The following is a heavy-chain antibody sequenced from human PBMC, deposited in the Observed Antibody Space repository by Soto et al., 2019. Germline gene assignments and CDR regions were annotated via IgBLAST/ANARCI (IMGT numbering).Heavy chain of an antibody. CDR1: GFIFSRYG. V-gene: IGHV3-30*18. CDR2: ISYDGSNK. D-gene: IGHD2-2*01. Sequence: GWSLRLSCAASGFIFSRYGMHWVRQAPGKGLEWVAVISYDGSNKYYADSVKGRFTISRDNSKNTLYLQMNSLRAEDTAVYYCAKGIVVPAAYYYYGMDVWGQGTTVTVSS. J-gene: IGHJ6*02. CDR3: AKGIVVPAAYYYYGMDV.